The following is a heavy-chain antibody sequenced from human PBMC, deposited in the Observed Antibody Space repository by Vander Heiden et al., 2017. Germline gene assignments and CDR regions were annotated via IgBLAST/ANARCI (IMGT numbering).Heavy chain of an antibody. Sequence: EVQLVESGGGLVQSGRYLRLSCAVSGLAFSGDWMHWVRQAPGKGLVWVSRITSDGSSTSYADSVKGRFTISRDNAKNTLYLQMNSLRAEDTAVYYCARDSWLAVAGTGPFDYWGQGTLVTVSS. J-gene: IGHJ4*02. CDR2: ITSDGSST. V-gene: IGHV3-74*01. D-gene: IGHD6-19*01. CDR1: GLAFSGDW. CDR3: ARDSWLAVAGTGPFDY.